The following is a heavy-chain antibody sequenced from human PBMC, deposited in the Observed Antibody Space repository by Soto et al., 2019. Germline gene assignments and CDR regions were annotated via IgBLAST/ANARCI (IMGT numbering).Heavy chain of an antibody. CDR3: ATRYSGYEGNLDY. Sequence: GGSLRLSCAASGFTFSSYAMSWVRQALGKGVEWVSAISGSGGSTYYADSVKGRFTISRDNSKNTLYLQMNSLRAEDTAVYYCATRYSGYEGNLDYWGQGTLVTVSS. D-gene: IGHD5-12*01. CDR2: ISGSGGST. V-gene: IGHV3-23*01. J-gene: IGHJ4*02. CDR1: GFTFSSYA.